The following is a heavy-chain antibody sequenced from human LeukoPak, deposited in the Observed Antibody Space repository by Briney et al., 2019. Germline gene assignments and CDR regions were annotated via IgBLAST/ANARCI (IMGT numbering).Heavy chain of an antibody. D-gene: IGHD5-24*01. J-gene: IGHJ4*02. CDR2: ISNHGTT. V-gene: IGHV3-53*01. CDR3: SRDGRMDTTDTEQFDY. CDR1: ALSVITNY. Sequence: PRGSLRLACAVSALSVITNYTGWGHQAPGGGLGCVSVISNHGTTYSADSVKGRFSLSRDNCKNTLYLQMCSLRAEDTAVDYCSRDGRMDTTDTEQFDYWGQGTLVTVSS.